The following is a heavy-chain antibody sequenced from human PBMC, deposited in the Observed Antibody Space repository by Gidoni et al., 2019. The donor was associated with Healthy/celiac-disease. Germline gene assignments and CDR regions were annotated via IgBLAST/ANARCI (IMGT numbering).Heavy chain of an antibody. Sequence: EVQLLESGGGLVQPGGSLRISCAASGFTFSSYAMSWVRQAPGKGLEWVSAISGSGGSTYYADSVKGRFTISRDNSKNTLYLQMNSLRADDTAVYYCAKDGSYYVRSFDYWGQGTLVTVSS. CDR1: GFTFSSYA. CDR3: AKDGSYYVRSFDY. CDR2: ISGSGGST. D-gene: IGHD1-26*01. V-gene: IGHV3-23*01. J-gene: IGHJ4*02.